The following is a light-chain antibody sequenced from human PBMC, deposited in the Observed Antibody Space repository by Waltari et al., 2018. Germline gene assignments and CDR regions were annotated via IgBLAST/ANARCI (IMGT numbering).Light chain of an antibody. CDR1: SSDVGSNNL. CDR3: CSYAGSSTYV. J-gene: IGLJ1*01. CDR2: EGS. V-gene: IGLV2-23*01. Sequence: QSALTQPASVSGSPGQSITISCTGTSSDVGSNNLVSWYQQHPGKAPKLMIYEGSKRPPGVSNRFSGSKSGNTASLTISGLQAEDEADYYCCSYAGSSTYVFGTGTKVTVL.